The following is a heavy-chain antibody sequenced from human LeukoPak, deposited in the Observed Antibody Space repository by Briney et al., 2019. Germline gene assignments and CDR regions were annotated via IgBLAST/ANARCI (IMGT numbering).Heavy chain of an antibody. J-gene: IGHJ6*04. D-gene: IGHD2-2*01. Sequence: SQTLSLTCTVSGGSISSGGYYWSWIRQHPGKGLEWIGYIYYSGSTYYNPPLKSRVTISVDTSKNQFSLKLSSVTAADTAVYYCARDEVVPAPGTYYYYGMDVWGKGTTVTVSS. V-gene: IGHV4-31*03. CDR1: GGSISSGGYY. CDR3: ARDEVVPAPGTYYYYGMDV. CDR2: IYYSGST.